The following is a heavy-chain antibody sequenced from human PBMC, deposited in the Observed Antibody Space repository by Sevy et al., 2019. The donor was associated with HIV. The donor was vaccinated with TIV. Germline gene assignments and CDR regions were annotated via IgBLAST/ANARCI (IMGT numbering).Heavy chain of an antibody. V-gene: IGHV1-2*02. D-gene: IGHD6-13*01. CDR1: GYTFTGYY. CDR2: INPNSGGT. CDR3: ARDQVAAAPKYAFDI. J-gene: IGHJ3*02. Sequence: ASVKVSCKASGYTFTGYYMHWVRQAPGQGLEWMGWINPNSGGTNYAQKFQGRVTMTRDTSISTAYMELSRLRSDDTAVYYCARDQVAAAPKYAFDIWGQGTMVTVSS.